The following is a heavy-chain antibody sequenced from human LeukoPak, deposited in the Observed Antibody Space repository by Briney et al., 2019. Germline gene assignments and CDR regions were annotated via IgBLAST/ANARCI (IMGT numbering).Heavy chain of an antibody. V-gene: IGHV3-33*01. D-gene: IGHD3-22*01. Sequence: GRSLRLSCAASGFTFSSYGMHWVRQAPGKGLEWVAVLRYDGSNKYYADSVKGRFTISRDNSKNTLYLQMNSLRAEDTAVYYCARDKPPPYYYDSSGIFDYWGQGTPVTVSS. CDR1: GFTFSSYG. CDR3: ARDKPPPYYYDSSGIFDY. CDR2: LRYDGSNK. J-gene: IGHJ4*02.